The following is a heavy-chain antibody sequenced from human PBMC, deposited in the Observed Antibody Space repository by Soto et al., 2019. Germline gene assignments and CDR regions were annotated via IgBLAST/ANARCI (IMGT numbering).Heavy chain of an antibody. CDR2: ISGSGGST. D-gene: IGHD2-15*01. J-gene: IGHJ6*02. CDR1: GFTFSSYA. V-gene: IGHV3-23*01. CDR3: AKNGRVVAATNYYYGMDV. Sequence: GSLRLSCAASGFTFSSYAMSWVRQAPGKGLEWVSAISGSGGSTYYADSVKGRFTISRDNSKNTLYLQMNSLRAEDTAVYYCAKNGRVVAATNYYYGMDVWGQGTTVTVS.